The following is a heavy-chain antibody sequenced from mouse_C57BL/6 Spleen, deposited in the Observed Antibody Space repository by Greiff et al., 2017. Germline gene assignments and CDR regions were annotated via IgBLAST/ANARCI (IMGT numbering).Heavy chain of an antibody. D-gene: IGHD1-1*01. Sequence: VQLQQSGPGLVQPSQSLSITCTVSGFSLTSYGVHWVRQSPGKGLEGLGKIWSGGSTDYNAAFIYRLSNSKDNSKSQVFFKMNSLQANDTAIYYCARKVLDAMDYWGQGTSVTVSS. CDR3: ARKVLDAMDY. CDR1: GFSLTSYG. J-gene: IGHJ4*01. V-gene: IGHV2-2*02. CDR2: IWSGGST.